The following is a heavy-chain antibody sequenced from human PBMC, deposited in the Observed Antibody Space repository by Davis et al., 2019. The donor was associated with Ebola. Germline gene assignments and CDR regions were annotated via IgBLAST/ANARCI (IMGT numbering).Heavy chain of an antibody. CDR2: ISYDGSEE. CDR3: AREAYYYDSSGYYSHFDY. V-gene: IGHV3-30*03. Sequence: GESLKISCTASGFTFSRYGMHWVRQAPGKGLEWVAVISYDGSEEYYADSVKGRFTISRDNSKNTLYLQMNSLRAEDTAVYYCAREAYYYDSSGYYSHFDYWGQGTLVTVSS. D-gene: IGHD3-22*01. J-gene: IGHJ4*02. CDR1: GFTFSRYG.